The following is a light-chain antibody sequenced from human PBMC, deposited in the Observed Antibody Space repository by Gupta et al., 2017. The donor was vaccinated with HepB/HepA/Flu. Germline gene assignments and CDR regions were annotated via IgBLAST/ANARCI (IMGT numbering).Light chain of an antibody. CDR3: LQYYSSPLT. J-gene: IGKJ2*01. CDR1: QGIRND. Sequence: AIEMTQSPSSLSASIGDRVTITCRASQGIRNDLGCYQQTPGKAPKLLIYAASSFQSGVPSTFSGSGSGGDFTLTIIIRQPEDFATYYCLQYYSSPLTFGQGTKLEIK. CDR2: AAS. V-gene: IGKV1-6*01.